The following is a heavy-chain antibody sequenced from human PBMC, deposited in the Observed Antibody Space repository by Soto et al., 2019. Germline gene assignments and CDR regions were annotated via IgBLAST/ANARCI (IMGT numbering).Heavy chain of an antibody. J-gene: IGHJ4*02. CDR2: IIPILGIA. Sequence: GASVKVSCKASGGTFSSYTISWVRQAPGQGLEWMGRIIPILGIANYAQKFQGRVTITADKSTSTAYMELSSLRSEDTAVYYCARARENYSGYDFPLDYWGQGTLVTVSS. D-gene: IGHD5-12*01. CDR3: ARARENYSGYDFPLDY. V-gene: IGHV1-69*02. CDR1: GGTFSSYT.